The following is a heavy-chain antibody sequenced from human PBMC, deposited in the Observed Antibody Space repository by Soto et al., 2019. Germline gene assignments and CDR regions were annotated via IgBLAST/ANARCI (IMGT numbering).Heavy chain of an antibody. Sequence: EVQLVQSGAEVKKPGESLRISCKGSGYNFTNYWIGWVRQTPGKGLEWMGIIYPADSDTRYSPSFQGQVTISADRSISTAYLQWSSLKASDTAMYYCAKHSRVWWDPCKDWGQGTLVTVSS. CDR2: IYPADSDT. CDR1: GYNFTNYW. V-gene: IGHV5-51*01. J-gene: IGHJ4*02. D-gene: IGHD2-21*01. CDR3: AKHSRVWWDPCKD.